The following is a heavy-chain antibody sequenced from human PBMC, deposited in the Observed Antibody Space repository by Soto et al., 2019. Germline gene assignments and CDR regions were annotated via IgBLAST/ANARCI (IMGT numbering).Heavy chain of an antibody. D-gene: IGHD6-13*01. CDR1: GGAFSGYY. V-gene: IGHV4-34*01. CDR3: ARQVGIAAAGTWDY. CDR2: INHSGST. J-gene: IGHJ4*02. Sequence: ETLSLTCAVYGGAFSGYYCIWGRHPPGKGLEWIGEINHSGSTNYNPSLKSRVTIPVDTSKNQFSLKLSSVTAADTAVYYCARQVGIAAAGTWDYWGQGTLVTVSS.